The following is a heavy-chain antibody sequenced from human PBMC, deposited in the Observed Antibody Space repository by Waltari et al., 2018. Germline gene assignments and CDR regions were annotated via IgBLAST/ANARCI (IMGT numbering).Heavy chain of an antibody. CDR1: GFHFATYW. CDR2: INQNGRDK. J-gene: IGHJ4*02. V-gene: IGHV3-7*03. Sequence: EVQLVESGGGLVQPGGSLRLPCEASGFHFATYWITWFRKAQGKGLECVANINQNGRDKKYVDSVKGRFTISRDNGKNSLFLQMNNLRGDDTAIYYCARPENMGELYYYWGLGTLVTVST. D-gene: IGHD3-16*01. CDR3: ARPENMGELYYY.